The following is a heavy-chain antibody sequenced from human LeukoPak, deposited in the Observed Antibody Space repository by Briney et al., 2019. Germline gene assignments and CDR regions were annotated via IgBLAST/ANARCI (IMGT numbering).Heavy chain of an antibody. Sequence: PSETLSLTCTVAGGSISSHYWSWIRQPPGKGLEWIGYIYYSGSTNYNPSLKRRVTISVDTSKNQFSLKLSSVTAADTAVYYCARARGFDDFWSWKYYYYMDVWGKGTTVTVSS. CDR3: ARARGFDDFWSWKYYYYMDV. CDR2: IYYSGST. V-gene: IGHV4-59*11. J-gene: IGHJ6*03. D-gene: IGHD3-3*01. CDR1: GGSISSHY.